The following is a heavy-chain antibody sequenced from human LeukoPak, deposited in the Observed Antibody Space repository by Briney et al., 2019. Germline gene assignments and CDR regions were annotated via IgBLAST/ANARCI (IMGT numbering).Heavy chain of an antibody. CDR2: IYYSGST. CDR3: AGVGSTYYDFWSGFNWFDP. CDR1: GGSISSYY. D-gene: IGHD3-3*01. Sequence: PSEILSLTCTVSGGSISSYYWSWLRQPPGKGLEWIGYIYYSGSTNYNPSLTSRVTISVDTSKNQFSVKLSYVTAADTAVYYCAGVGSTYYDFWSGFNWFDPWGQGTLVTVSS. J-gene: IGHJ5*02. V-gene: IGHV4-59*01.